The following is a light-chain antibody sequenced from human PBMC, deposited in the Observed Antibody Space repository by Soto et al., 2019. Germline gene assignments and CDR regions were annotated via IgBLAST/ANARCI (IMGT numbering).Light chain of an antibody. CDR2: DVS. Sequence: QSALTQPASVSGSPGQSITISCTGTSSDVGAYNYVSWYQQHPGKAPKLMIYDVSNRPSGVSNRFSGSKSGNAASLTISGLQXEDEADYYCSSYTSSTPVVFGGGTKLTVL. V-gene: IGLV2-14*01. J-gene: IGLJ2*01. CDR1: SSDVGAYNY. CDR3: SSYTSSTPVV.